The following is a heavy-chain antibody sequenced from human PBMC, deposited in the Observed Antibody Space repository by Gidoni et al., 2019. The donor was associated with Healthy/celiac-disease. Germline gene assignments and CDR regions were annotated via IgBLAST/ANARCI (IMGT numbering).Heavy chain of an antibody. V-gene: IGHV3-30*04. CDR3: ASHYYDSSGPN. Sequence: QVQLVESGGGVVQPGRSLRLSCAASGFTFSSYAMHWVRQAPGKGLEWVAVISYDGSDKYYADSVKGRFTISRDNSKNTLYLQMNSLRAEDTAVYYCASHYYDSSGPNWGQGTLVTVSS. CDR1: GFTFSSYA. J-gene: IGHJ4*02. CDR2: ISYDGSDK. D-gene: IGHD3-22*01.